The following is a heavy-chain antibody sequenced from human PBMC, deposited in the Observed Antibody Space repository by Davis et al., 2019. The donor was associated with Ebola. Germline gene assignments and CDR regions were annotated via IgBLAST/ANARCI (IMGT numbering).Heavy chain of an antibody. CDR3: ARYYYDSSGGYYGMDV. Sequence: PGGSLRLSCAVYGGSFSGYYWSWIRQPPGKGLEWIGEINHSGSTNYNPSLKSRVTISVDTSKNQFSLKLSSVTAADTAVYYCARYYYDSSGGYYGMDVWGQGTTVTVSS. J-gene: IGHJ6*02. CDR1: GGSFSGYY. D-gene: IGHD3-22*01. CDR2: INHSGST. V-gene: IGHV4-34*01.